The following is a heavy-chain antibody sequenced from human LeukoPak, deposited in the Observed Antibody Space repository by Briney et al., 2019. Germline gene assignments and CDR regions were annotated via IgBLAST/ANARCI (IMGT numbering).Heavy chain of an antibody. J-gene: IGHJ4*02. D-gene: IGHD6-13*01. CDR2: IYWDDDK. CDR3: AHRTDLYSSSWYWGY. V-gene: IGHV2-5*02. Sequence: KGSGPTLVNPTQTLTLTCTFSGFSLTTRGVGVGWIRQPPGKALEWLALIYWDDDKRYSPSLKSRLTITKDTSKNQVVLTMTNMDPVDTATYYCAHRTDLYSSSWYWGYWGQGTLVTVSS. CDR1: GFSLTTRGVG.